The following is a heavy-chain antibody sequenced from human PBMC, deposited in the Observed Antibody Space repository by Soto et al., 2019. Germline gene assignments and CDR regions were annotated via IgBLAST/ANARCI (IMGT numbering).Heavy chain of an antibody. CDR3: AREAVAGTYRRPLGAMYV. J-gene: IGHJ6*02. D-gene: IGHD6-19*01. Sequence: EVQLVESGGGLIQPGGSLRLSCAASGFSVSSNFMNWVRQAPGQGLEWVSVIYSGGSTYYADSVKGRFTISGDNSKNTLYLQMNSLRDEDTAVYYCAREAVAGTYRRPLGAMYVWCQGTTVTVSS. V-gene: IGHV3-53*01. CDR1: GFSVSSNF. CDR2: IYSGGST.